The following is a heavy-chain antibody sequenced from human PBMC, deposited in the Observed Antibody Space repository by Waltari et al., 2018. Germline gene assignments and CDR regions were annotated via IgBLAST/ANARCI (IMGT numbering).Heavy chain of an antibody. J-gene: IGHJ6*02. V-gene: IGHV3-72*01. Sequence: EVQLVESGGGLVQPGGSLRLSCAASGFTFSDHYMDWVRQAPGKGLEWVGRTRNKANSYTTEYAASVKGRFTISRDNSKNTLYVQMSSLRAEDTAVYYCAKTAGPPSLGYYGMDVWGQGTTVTVSS. CDR2: TRNKANSYTT. CDR3: AKTAGPPSLGYYGMDV. CDR1: GFTFSDHY.